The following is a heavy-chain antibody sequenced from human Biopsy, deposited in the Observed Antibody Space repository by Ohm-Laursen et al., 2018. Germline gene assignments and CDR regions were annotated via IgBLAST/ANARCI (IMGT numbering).Heavy chain of an antibody. Sequence: SVTLSFTCTVFGGSICSEYWSWKRQTPGKGLEWIGYIYYNGSTNYNPSLKRRVTISVNTSKNQFSLRLNSVTAADTAVYYCARATNSTGWPYYYFYGMDVWGQGTTVTVSS. CDR2: IYYNGST. CDR1: GGSICSEY. D-gene: IGHD2/OR15-2a*01. CDR3: ARATNSTGWPYYYFYGMDV. J-gene: IGHJ6*02. V-gene: IGHV4-59*01.